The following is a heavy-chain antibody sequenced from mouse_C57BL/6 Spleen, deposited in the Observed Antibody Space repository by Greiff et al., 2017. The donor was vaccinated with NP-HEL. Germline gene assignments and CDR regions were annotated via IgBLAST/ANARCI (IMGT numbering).Heavy chain of an antibody. CDR1: GFSLTSYG. Sequence: QVQLQQSGPGLVQPSQSLSITCTVSGFSLTSYGVHWVRQSPGKGLEWLGVIWSGGSTDYNAAFISRLGISKDNSKSQVFFKMNSLQADDTAIYYCARGLGRKGTYFDYWGQGTTLTVSS. CDR2: IWSGGST. D-gene: IGHD4-1*01. J-gene: IGHJ2*01. V-gene: IGHV2-2*01. CDR3: ARGLGRKGTYFDY.